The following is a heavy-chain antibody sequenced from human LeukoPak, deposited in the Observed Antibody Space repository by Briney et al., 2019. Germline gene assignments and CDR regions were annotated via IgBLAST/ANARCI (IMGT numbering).Heavy chain of an antibody. V-gene: IGHV3-23*01. D-gene: IGHD3-22*01. Sequence: LRLSCAASGFTFSSYAMSWVRQAPGKGLEWVSGISGSGDNTYYADSVKGRFTISRDNSKNTLYVQVNSLGTEDTAAYYCAKGSYYDSSGSFYFDYWGQGTLVTVSS. CDR2: ISGSGDNT. CDR1: GFTFSSYA. J-gene: IGHJ4*02. CDR3: AKGSYYDSSGSFYFDY.